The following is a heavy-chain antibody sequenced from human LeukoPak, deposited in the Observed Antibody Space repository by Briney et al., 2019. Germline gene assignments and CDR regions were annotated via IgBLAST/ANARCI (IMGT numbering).Heavy chain of an antibody. J-gene: IGHJ4*02. CDR1: GFTFSSYG. V-gene: IGHV3-23*01. CDR2: ISGSDGST. D-gene: IGHD5-12*01. Sequence: GGSLRLSCAASGFTFSSYGMSWVRQAPGKGLEWVSAISGSDGSTYYADSVKGRFTISRDNSKNTLYLQMNSLRAEDTAVYYCAKVLRVGGFIDYWGQGTLVTVSS. CDR3: AKVLRVGGFIDY.